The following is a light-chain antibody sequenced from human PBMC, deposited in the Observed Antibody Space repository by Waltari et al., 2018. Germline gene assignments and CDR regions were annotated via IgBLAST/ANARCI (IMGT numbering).Light chain of an antibody. CDR1: QSVNIY. J-gene: IGKJ1*01. Sequence: IVLTQSPGTLSLSPGETATLSCRASQSVNIYLAWYQQKPGQAPRILIYHTSTRAAGIPDRFSGSGSGTDFSLTISRLEPEDFAVYYCQHYLRLPATFGQGTTVEI. CDR3: QHYLRLPAT. CDR2: HTS. V-gene: IGKV3-20*01.